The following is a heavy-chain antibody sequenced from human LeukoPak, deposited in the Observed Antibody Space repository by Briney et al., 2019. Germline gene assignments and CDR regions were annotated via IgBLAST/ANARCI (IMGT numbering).Heavy chain of an antibody. CDR1: GGSIRSYY. V-gene: IGHV4-59*08. CDR3: ARQGGYTNVYPFDS. D-gene: IGHD5-18*01. J-gene: IGHJ4*02. Sequence: SETLSLTCSVSGGSIRSYYWSWIRQPPGNGLEWIGYIEYTGSTNYNPSLKSRVSISGDTSKNQFSLKLTSVTAADTVVYYCARQGGYTNVYPFDSWGPGTLVTVSS. CDR2: IEYTGST.